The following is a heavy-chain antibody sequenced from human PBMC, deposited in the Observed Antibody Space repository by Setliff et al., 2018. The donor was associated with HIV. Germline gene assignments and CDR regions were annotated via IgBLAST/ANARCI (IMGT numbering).Heavy chain of an antibody. V-gene: IGHV1-8*02. J-gene: IGHJ5*02. CDR2: MNPNNGNT. D-gene: IGHD3-3*02. CDR1: GYTFTSYD. CDR3: ARGTAPRPASVLEFLEWLFPNGIDP. Sequence: ASVKVSCKASGYTFTSYDINWVRQATGQGLEWMGWMNPNNGNTGYAEKFQGRVTMTRDTSISTAYMELSSLRSDDTVVYYCARGTAPRPASVLEFLEWLFPNGIDPWGQGTLVTVSS.